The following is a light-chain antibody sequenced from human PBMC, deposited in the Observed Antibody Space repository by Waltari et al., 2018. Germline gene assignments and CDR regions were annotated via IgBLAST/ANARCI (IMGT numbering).Light chain of an antibody. V-gene: IGKV2-30*01. J-gene: IGKJ4*01. CDR2: KVS. CDR1: QSLVNSDGTTY. Sequence: DVVMTQSPLSLSVTLGQPASISCRSSQSLVNSDGTTYLNWFQQRPGQSPRRLFYKVSTRDPGVPDRFSGSGSGTEFTLKISRVEAEDVGVYYCMQGTHWPSFTFGGGTKVEIK. CDR3: MQGTHWPSFT.